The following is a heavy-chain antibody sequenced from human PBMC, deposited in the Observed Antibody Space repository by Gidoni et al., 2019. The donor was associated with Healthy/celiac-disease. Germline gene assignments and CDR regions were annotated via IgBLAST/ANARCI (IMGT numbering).Heavy chain of an antibody. V-gene: IGHV3-11*06. CDR1: GFTFSDYY. D-gene: IGHD1-26*01. Sequence: QVQLVESGGGLVKPGGSLRLSCAASGFTFSDYYMSWIRQAPGKGLEWVSYISSSSSYTNYADSVKGRFTISRDNAKNSLYLQMNSLRAEDTAVYYCARDLTSEWELRPQGDAFDIWGQGTMVTVSS. CDR3: ARDLTSEWELRPQGDAFDI. CDR2: ISSSSSYT. J-gene: IGHJ3*02.